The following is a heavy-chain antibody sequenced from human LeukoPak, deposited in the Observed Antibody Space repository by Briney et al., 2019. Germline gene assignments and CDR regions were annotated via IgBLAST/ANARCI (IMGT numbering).Heavy chain of an antibody. D-gene: IGHD6-6*01. V-gene: IGHV1-69*04. CDR1: VGTFSTSA. CDR3: ARGSPARFYFDL. J-gene: IGHJ4*02. Sequence: GASVKVSCKASVGTFSTSAINWVRQAPGQGLEWMGRIIPVLGIRDYAQNLQGRVTITADKSTNTAYMEMSSLRSDDTAMYYCARGSPARFYFDLWGQGTLVTVSS. CDR2: IIPVLGIR.